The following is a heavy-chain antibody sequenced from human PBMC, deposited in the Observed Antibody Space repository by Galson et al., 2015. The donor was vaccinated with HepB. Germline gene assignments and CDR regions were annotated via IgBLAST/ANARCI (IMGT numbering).Heavy chain of an antibody. CDR3: ARDYRPYYDFWSGYDY. CDR2: ISSSGSTI. J-gene: IGHJ4*02. D-gene: IGHD3-3*01. Sequence: SLRLSCAASGFTFSDYYMSWTRQAPGKGLEWVSYISSSGSTIYYADSVKGRFTISRDNAKNSLYLQMNSLRAEDTAVYYCARDYRPYYDFWSGYDYWGQGTLVTVSS. CDR1: GFTFSDYY. V-gene: IGHV3-11*01.